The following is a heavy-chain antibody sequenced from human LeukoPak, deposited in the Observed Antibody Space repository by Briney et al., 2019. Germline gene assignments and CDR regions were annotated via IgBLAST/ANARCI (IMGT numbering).Heavy chain of an antibody. D-gene: IGHD3-3*01. Sequence: SETLSLTCTVSGGSISSYYWSWVRQPAGKALEWVGRIYTSGSTNYNPSLKSRVTMSVDTSKNQFSLKLSSVTAADTAVYYCAREGAKYYDFWSGYYPYYFDYWGQGTLVTVSS. CDR1: GGSISSYY. J-gene: IGHJ4*02. CDR3: AREGAKYYDFWSGYYPYYFDY. CDR2: IYTSGST. V-gene: IGHV4-4*07.